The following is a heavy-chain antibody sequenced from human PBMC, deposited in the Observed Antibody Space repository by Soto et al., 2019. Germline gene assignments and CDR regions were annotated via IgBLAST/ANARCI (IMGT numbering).Heavy chain of an antibody. CDR2: VSGTDCNI. CDR1: GFTFSDSF. CDR3: AGDQGPNYMAV. J-gene: IGHJ6*03. V-gene: IGHV3-11*01. Sequence: QVQLVESGGGLVKPGGCLRLSCAASGFTFSDSFMSWSRQTPGKGLEWLSYVSGTDCNIYYADSVRGRFTISRDNAKNSVYLQMNGLRAEVTAVYYCAGDQGPNYMAVWGKGTMGTV.